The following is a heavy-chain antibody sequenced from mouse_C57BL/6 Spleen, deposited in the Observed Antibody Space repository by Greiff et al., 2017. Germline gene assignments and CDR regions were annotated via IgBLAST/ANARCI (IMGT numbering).Heavy chain of an antibody. J-gene: IGHJ3*01. CDR3: TRGGGYYYGSSPFAY. V-gene: IGHV5-9-1*02. Sequence: EVHLVESGEGLVKPGGSLKLSCAASGFTFSSYAMSWVRQTPEKRLEWVAYISSGGDYIYYADTVKGRFTISRDNARNTLYLQMSSLKSEDTAMYYCTRGGGYYYGSSPFAYWGQGTLVTVSA. CDR2: ISSGGDYI. D-gene: IGHD1-1*01. CDR1: GFTFSSYA.